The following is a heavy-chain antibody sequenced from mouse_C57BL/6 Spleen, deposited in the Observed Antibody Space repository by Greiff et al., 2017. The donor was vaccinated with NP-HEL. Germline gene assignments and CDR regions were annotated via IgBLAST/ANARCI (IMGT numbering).Heavy chain of an antibody. Sequence: EVQLVESEGGLVQPGSSMKLSCTASGFTFSDYYMAWVRQVPEKGLEWVANINYDGSSTYYLDSLKSRFIISRDNAKNILYLQMSSLKSEDTATYYCARDGEPHGGLRRGYYFDYWGQGTTLTVSS. CDR3: ARDGEPHGGLRRGYYFDY. CDR1: GFTFSDYY. J-gene: IGHJ2*01. V-gene: IGHV5-16*01. D-gene: IGHD2-2*01. CDR2: INYDGSST.